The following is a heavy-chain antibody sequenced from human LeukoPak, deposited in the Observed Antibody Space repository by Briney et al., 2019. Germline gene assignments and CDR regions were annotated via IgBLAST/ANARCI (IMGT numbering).Heavy chain of an antibody. J-gene: IGHJ6*03. V-gene: IGHV3-74*01. CDR1: GFTFSSYW. Sequence: GGSLRLSCAASGFTFSSYWMHWVRQAPGKGLVWVSRINSDGSSTSYADSVKGRFTISRDNAKNTLYLQMNSLRAEDTAVYYCARDRVWNYAVFQYYYYMDVWGKGTTVTVSS. CDR3: ARDRVWNYAVFQYYYYMDV. CDR2: INSDGSST. D-gene: IGHD1-7*01.